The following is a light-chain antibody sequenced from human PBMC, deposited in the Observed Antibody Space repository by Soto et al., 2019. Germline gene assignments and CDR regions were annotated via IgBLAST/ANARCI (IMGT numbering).Light chain of an antibody. Sequence: DIQMTQSPSSLSASVGDRVTITCRASQSISTFLNWYQQIPGKAPKLLIYAASSLQSGVPSRFSGSRSGTDFTLTISSLQPEDFATYYCQQSYSSPQTFGQGTKVEIK. V-gene: IGKV1-39*01. J-gene: IGKJ1*01. CDR2: AAS. CDR1: QSISTF. CDR3: QQSYSSPQT.